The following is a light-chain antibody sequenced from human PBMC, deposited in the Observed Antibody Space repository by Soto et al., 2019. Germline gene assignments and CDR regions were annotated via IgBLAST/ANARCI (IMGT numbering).Light chain of an antibody. Sequence: AIQLTQSPSSLSASVGDRVTITCRASQDIRGALAWYQQKPGKAPKMLIYDVSTLESGVPLRFNGSSSGTDFTLTIISLQPVDFATYYCQQFNSYPITFGQGTRLEIK. CDR2: DVS. CDR1: QDIRGA. CDR3: QQFNSYPIT. V-gene: IGKV1-13*02. J-gene: IGKJ5*01.